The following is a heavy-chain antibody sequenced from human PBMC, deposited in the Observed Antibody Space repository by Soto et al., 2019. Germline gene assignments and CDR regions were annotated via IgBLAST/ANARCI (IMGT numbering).Heavy chain of an antibody. CDR3: ASDTVAVAGTDY. CDR2: IYSAGST. Sequence: EVQLVESGGGLVQPGGSLRLSCAASVTVSSNYMTWVRQAPGKGLEWVSVIYSAGSTYYADSVKGRFTISRDNSRNTLYLPMNGLRVEDTAVYYWASDTVAVAGTDYWCQGTLVTVSS. J-gene: IGHJ4*02. V-gene: IGHV3-66*01. D-gene: IGHD6-19*01. CDR1: VTVSSNY.